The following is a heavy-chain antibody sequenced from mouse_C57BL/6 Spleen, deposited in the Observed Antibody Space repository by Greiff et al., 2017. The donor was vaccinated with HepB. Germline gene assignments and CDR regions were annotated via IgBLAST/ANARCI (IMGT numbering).Heavy chain of an antibody. CDR3: ARQGYSNYVGSAMDY. J-gene: IGHJ4*01. V-gene: IGHV1-52*01. Sequence: QVQLQQPGDELVRPGSSVKLSCKASGYTFTSYWMHWVKQRPIQGLEWIGNIDPSDSETHYNQKFKDKATLTVDKSSSTAYMQLSSLTSEGSAVYYCARQGYSNYVGSAMDYWGQGTSVTVSS. CDR1: GYTFTSYW. CDR2: IDPSDSET. D-gene: IGHD2-5*01.